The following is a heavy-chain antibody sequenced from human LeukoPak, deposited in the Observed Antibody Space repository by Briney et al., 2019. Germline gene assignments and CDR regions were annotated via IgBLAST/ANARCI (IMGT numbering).Heavy chain of an antibody. CDR2: ISSSSSYI. CDR3: ARGWDAGGAFDI. Sequence: GGSLRLSCAASGFTFSSYSMNWVRQAPGKGLEWVSSISSSSSYIYYADSVKGRSTISRDNAKNSLYLQMNSLRAEDTAVYYCARGWDAGGAFDIWGQGTMVTVSS. D-gene: IGHD1-26*01. V-gene: IGHV3-21*01. J-gene: IGHJ3*02. CDR1: GFTFSSYS.